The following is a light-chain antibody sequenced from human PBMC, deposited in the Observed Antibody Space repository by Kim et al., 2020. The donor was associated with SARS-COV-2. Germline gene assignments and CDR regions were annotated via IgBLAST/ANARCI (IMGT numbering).Light chain of an antibody. CDR1: SSDVGGYNY. Sequence: QSALTQPASLSGSPGQSITISCTGTSSDVGGYNYVSWYQHHPGKAPKLMIYDVTKRPSGVSNRFSGSKSGNTASLTISGLQAEDEADYYCSSCTASSTFVFGTGTKVTVL. J-gene: IGLJ1*01. V-gene: IGLV2-14*03. CDR2: DVT. CDR3: SSCTASSTFV.